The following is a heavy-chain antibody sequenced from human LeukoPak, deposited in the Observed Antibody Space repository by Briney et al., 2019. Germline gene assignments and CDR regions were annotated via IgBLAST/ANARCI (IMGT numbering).Heavy chain of an antibody. V-gene: IGHV4-30-4*07. CDR1: GGSISSGGYS. CDR2: IYYSGST. J-gene: IGHJ6*03. D-gene: IGHD3-10*01. CDR3: ARENYYGSGSYHYYYYYYMDV. Sequence: SQTLSLTCAVSGGSISSGGYSWSWIRQPPGKGLEWIGYIYYSGSTYYNPSLKSRVTISVDTSKNQFSLKLSSVTAADTAVYYCARENYYGSGSYHYYYYYYMDVWGKGTTVTISS.